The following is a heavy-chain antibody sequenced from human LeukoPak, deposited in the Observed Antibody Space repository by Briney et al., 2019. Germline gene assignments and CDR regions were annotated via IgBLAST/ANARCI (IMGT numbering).Heavy chain of an antibody. J-gene: IGHJ5*02. Sequence: PAETLSLTCSVSGDSLGGDYWNWIRHFPGKGLEWIGYISYKGITKYSPSLRSRVTMSVDTSKRRFSLKLNSVTPADTAVYYCARGFPSSSRWFDPWGQGTLVTVSS. D-gene: IGHD6-6*01. V-gene: IGHV4-59*01. CDR2: ISYKGIT. CDR1: GDSLGGDY. CDR3: ARGFPSSSRWFDP.